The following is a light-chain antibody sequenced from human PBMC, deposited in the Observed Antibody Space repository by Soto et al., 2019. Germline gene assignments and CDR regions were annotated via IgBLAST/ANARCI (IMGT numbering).Light chain of an antibody. J-gene: IGLJ2*01. CDR1: SSDVGGYNY. CDR3: SSYTSSSTLMV. CDR2: DVS. V-gene: IGLV2-14*01. Sequence: QSVLTQPASVSGSPEQSITISCTGTSSDVGGYNYVSWYQQHPGKAPKLMIYDVSNRPSGVSNRFSGSKSGNTASLTISGLQAEDEADYYCSSYTSSSTLMVFGGGTQLTVL.